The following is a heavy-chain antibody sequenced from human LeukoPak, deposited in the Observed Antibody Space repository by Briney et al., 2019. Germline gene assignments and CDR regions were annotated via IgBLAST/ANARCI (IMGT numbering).Heavy chain of an antibody. CDR2: IYYSGST. Sequence: SETLSLTCTVSGGSISSYYWSWIRQPPGKGLEWVGYIYYSGSTNYNPSLKSRVTISVDTSKNQFSLKLSSVNAADTAVYYCARKVLGYGDSSGYYGLYDYWGQGTLVTVSS. D-gene: IGHD3-22*01. J-gene: IGHJ4*02. CDR1: GGSISSYY. CDR3: ARKVLGYGDSSGYYGLYDY. V-gene: IGHV4-59*01.